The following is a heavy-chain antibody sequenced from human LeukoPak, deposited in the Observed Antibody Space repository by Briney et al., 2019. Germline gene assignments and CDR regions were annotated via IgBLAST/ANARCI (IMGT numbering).Heavy chain of an antibody. Sequence: GGSLRLSCAASGFTFSSFAMSWVRQSPGKGLEWVSRISDTGRSASYADSVKGRFTISRDNSENTMYLQMNSLRVDDTAVYYCAKEWDTGTWTFFDYWGQGTLVTVS. V-gene: IGHV3-23*01. D-gene: IGHD1-14*01. CDR1: GFTFSSFA. J-gene: IGHJ4*02. CDR2: ISDTGRSA. CDR3: AKEWDTGTWTFFDY.